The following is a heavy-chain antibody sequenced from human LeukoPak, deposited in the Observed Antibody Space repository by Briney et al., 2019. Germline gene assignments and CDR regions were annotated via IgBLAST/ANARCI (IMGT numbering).Heavy chain of an antibody. CDR2: INPNSGGT. CDR1: GYTFTGYY. Sequence: ASVKVSCKASGYTFTGYYMHWVRQAPGQGLEWMGWINPNSGGTNYAQKFQGRVTMTRDTPISTAYMELSRLRSDDTAVYYCARDLVDYYRAFDIWGQGTMVTVSS. D-gene: IGHD3-10*01. J-gene: IGHJ3*02. CDR3: ARDLVDYYRAFDI. V-gene: IGHV1-2*02.